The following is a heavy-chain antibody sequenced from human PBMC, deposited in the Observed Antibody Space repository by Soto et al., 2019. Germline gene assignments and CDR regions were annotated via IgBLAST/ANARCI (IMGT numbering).Heavy chain of an antibody. CDR1: GFTFSNYA. V-gene: IGHV3-23*01. J-gene: IGHJ6*03. CDR2: ISGSGGST. D-gene: IGHD2-2*01. Sequence: PGASLRLSFTSSGFTFSNYAMSWFRQAPGKGLEWVSAISGSGGSTYYADSVKGRFTISRDNSKNTLYLQMNSLRAEDTAVYYCAKDPRVVPAVDVWGKGT. CDR3: AKDPRVVPAVDV.